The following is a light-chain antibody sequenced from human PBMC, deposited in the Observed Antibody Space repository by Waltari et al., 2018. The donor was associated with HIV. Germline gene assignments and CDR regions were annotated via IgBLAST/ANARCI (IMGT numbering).Light chain of an antibody. Sequence: QSVLTQPPSASGTPGQRVTISCSGSSSNIGSNTVNWYQQLPGTAPKLLIYSNKQRHSGVPDRCSGSKSGTSASLAISGLQSEDEADYYCAAWDGSLNGHVVFGGGTKLTVL. CDR1: SSNIGSNT. J-gene: IGLJ2*01. V-gene: IGLV1-44*01. CDR2: SNK. CDR3: AAWDGSLNGHVV.